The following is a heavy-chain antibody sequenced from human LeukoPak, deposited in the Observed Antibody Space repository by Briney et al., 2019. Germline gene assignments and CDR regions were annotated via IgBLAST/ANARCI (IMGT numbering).Heavy chain of an antibody. Sequence: ASVKVSCKASGGTFSSYAISWVRQAPGQGLEWMGGIIPIFGTANYAQKFQGRVTITTDESTSTAYMELSSLRSEDTAVYYCARGLGVVVPAAILPYYYYYMDVWGKGTTVTVSS. CDR2: IIPIFGTA. J-gene: IGHJ6*03. CDR1: GGTFSSYA. CDR3: ARGLGVVVPAAILPYYYYYMDV. D-gene: IGHD2-2*02. V-gene: IGHV1-69*05.